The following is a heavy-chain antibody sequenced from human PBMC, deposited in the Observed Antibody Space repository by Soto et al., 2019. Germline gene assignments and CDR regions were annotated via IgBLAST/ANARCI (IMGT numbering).Heavy chain of an antibody. CDR2: VSSGGVST. D-gene: IGHD6-13*01. V-gene: IGHV3-23*01. J-gene: IGHJ4*02. CDR1: GFTFSNYA. CDR3: AKTRQYSSSGFDY. Sequence: GGSLRLSCAASGFTFSNYAMSWVRQAPGKGLDWVSGVSSGGVSTYYADSVKGRFTVSRDNSKNTLYLQMNSLRAEDTAVYHCAKTRQYSSSGFDYWGQGTLVTVSS.